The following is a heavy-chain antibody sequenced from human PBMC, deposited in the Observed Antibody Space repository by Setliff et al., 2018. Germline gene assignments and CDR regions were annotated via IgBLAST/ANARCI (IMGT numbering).Heavy chain of an antibody. CDR1: GYSISSGYI. J-gene: IGHJ5*02. D-gene: IGHD3-22*01. CDR3: ARLGSARYDSSGYYPDNWFDP. V-gene: IGHV4-38-2*02. CDR2: IYYSGST. Sequence: PSETLSLTCTVSGYSISSGYIWGWIRQPPGKGLEWVGSIYYSGSTYYNPSLKGRVTISVDTSKNQFSLKLSSVTAADTAVYYCARLGSARYDSSGYYPDNWFDPWGQGTLVTVSS.